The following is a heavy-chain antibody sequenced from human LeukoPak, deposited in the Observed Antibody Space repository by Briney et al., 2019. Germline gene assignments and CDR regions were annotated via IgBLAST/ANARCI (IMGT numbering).Heavy chain of an antibody. CDR3: AKDNPYCSSPNCYFDY. CDR1: GFTFTSYA. D-gene: IGHD2-2*01. V-gene: IGHV3-23*01. Sequence: GGSLRLSCAASGFTFTSYAMSWVRQAPGKGLEWVSAISGSGGTTYYADSVKGRFTISRDNSKNTLYLQMNSLRAEDTAVYYCAKDNPYCSSPNCYFDYWGQGTLVTVSS. CDR2: ISGSGGTT. J-gene: IGHJ4*02.